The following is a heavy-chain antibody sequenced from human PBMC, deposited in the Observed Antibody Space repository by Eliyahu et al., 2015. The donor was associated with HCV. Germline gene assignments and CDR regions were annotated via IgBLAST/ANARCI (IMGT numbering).Heavy chain of an antibody. CDR2: IKSLSDGGTT. D-gene: IGHD2-2*01. J-gene: IGHJ4*02. Sequence: EVQLVESGGGLVKPGGSLRLSCAASGFTFSNXXXXWVRQAPGKGLEWVGRIKSLSDGGTTDYAAPVQGRFTISRDDSKNTLYLQMNSLKTEDTAMYYCSSEACSSTSYYKTFDCWGQGTLVTVSS. V-gene: IGHV3-15*01. CDR1: GFTFSNXX. CDR3: SSEACSSTSYYKTFDC.